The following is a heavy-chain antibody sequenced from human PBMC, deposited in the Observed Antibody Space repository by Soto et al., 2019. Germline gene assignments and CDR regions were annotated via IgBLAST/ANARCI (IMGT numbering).Heavy chain of an antibody. CDR2: IYYSGST. CDR3: ARNLDGYNPYIFDY. J-gene: IGHJ5*01. Sequence: PSETLSLTCTVSGGSISTYYWSWIRQPPGKGLEWIGYIYYSGSTNYNPSLKSRVTISVDTSKNQFSLKLSSVTAADTAVYYCARNLDGYNPYIFDYWGHGTLVTVYS. CDR1: GGSISTYY. V-gene: IGHV4-59*01. D-gene: IGHD5-12*01.